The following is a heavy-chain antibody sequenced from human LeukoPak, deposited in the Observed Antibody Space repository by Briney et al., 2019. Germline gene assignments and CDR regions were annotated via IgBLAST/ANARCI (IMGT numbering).Heavy chain of an antibody. CDR1: GYNSTSYD. CDR3: VRAAQEGRDSLTGVQTGNWFDP. D-gene: IGHD3-9*01. CDR2: MNPSSGNT. Sequence: ASVKVSCKTSGYNSTSYDINWGRQATGQGPGWMGWMNPSSGNTGYAQNFQGRLDLTRNIALTTAYMELSSLTSEDTATYYCVRAAQEGRDSLTGVQTGNWFDPWGQGTLVTVSS. J-gene: IGHJ5*02. V-gene: IGHV1-8*01.